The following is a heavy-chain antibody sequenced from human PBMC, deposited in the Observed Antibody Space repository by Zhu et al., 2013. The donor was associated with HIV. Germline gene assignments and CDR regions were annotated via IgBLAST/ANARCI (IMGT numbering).Heavy chain of an antibody. CDR1: GFTFDDYA. Sequence: EVQLVESGGGLVQPGRSLRLSCAASGFTFDDYAMHWVRQAPGKGLEWVSLISWDGGSTYYADSVKGRFTISRDNSKNSLYLQMNSLRAEDTALYYCAKDIPGRDGQIGGAFDIWGQGTMVTVSS. V-gene: IGHV3-43D*03. CDR2: ISWDGGST. CDR3: AKDIPGRDGQIGGAFDI. D-gene: IGHD3-16*01. J-gene: IGHJ3*02.